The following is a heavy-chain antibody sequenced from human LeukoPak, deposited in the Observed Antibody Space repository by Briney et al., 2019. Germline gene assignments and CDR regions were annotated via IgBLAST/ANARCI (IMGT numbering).Heavy chain of an antibody. D-gene: IGHD6-19*01. Sequence: SQTLSLTCAISGDSVSSNSAAWNWIRQSPSRGLEWLGRTYYRSKWYNDYAVSVKSRITINPDTSKNQFSVHLNSVTPEDTAVYYCARGWYSSGHYYNGMDVWGQGTTVTVSS. J-gene: IGHJ6*02. V-gene: IGHV6-1*01. CDR2: TYYRSKWYN. CDR1: GDSVSSNSAA. CDR3: ARGWYSSGHYYNGMDV.